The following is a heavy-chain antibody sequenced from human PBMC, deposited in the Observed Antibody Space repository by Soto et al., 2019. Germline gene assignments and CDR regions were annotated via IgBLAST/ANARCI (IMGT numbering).Heavy chain of an antibody. CDR1: GFSFSSYA. D-gene: IGHD6-19*01. CDR3: ARDMYSSDYFVKWFEP. Sequence: QVRLVESGGGVVQPGRSLRLSCTASGFSFSSYAMYWFRQPPGKGLEWVAVISHDGINKHYADSVKGRVTVSRDNSNHSLDLQLNSLRGEDKAMYYCARDMYSSDYFVKWFEPWGQGTLVTFSS. V-gene: IGHV3-30-3*01. CDR2: ISHDGINK. J-gene: IGHJ5*02.